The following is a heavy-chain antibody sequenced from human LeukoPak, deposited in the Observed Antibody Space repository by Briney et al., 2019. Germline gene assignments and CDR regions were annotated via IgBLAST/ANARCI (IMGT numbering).Heavy chain of an antibody. V-gene: IGHV3-7*03. CDR3: ARRALRYCSSTSCPAQYYGVDV. J-gene: IGHJ6*04. CDR2: IKEDGREK. Sequence: GGSLRLSCAASGFIFSSYWMSWVRQAPGKGLEGVANIKEDGREKYYVDSVKGGFTISRDNAKNSLYLQTNSLRAEDTAVYYCARRALRYCSSTSCPAQYYGVDVWGKGTTVTVSS. D-gene: IGHD2-2*01. CDR1: GFIFSSYW.